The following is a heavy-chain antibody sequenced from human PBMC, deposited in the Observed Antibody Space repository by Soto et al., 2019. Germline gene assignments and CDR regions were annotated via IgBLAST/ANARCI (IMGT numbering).Heavy chain of an antibody. CDR3: AKSPSTTGPFDY. CDR1: SSGGYY. D-gene: IGHD1-1*01. CDR2: INWNSGSI. Sequence: SSGGYYLSWIRPHPGKGLEWVSIINWNSGSIGYADSVKGRFTISRDNAKNSLYLQMNSLRTEDTALYYCAKSPSTTGPFDYWGQGTLVTVSS. V-gene: IGHV3-9*01. J-gene: IGHJ4*02.